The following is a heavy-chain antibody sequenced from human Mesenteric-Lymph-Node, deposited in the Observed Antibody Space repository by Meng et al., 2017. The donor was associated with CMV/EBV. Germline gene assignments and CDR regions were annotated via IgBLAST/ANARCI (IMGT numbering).Heavy chain of an antibody. D-gene: IGHD2-2*02. Sequence: SVKVSCKASGGTFSSYAISWVRQAPGQGLEWMGGIIPILGIANYAQKFQGRVTITADKSTSTAYMELSSLRSEDTAVYYCARDRAPCRSSSCFTSYYYLNYGMAVWGQGTTVTVSS. V-gene: IGHV1-69*10. CDR1: GGTFSSYA. CDR2: IIPILGIA. CDR3: ARDRAPCRSSSCFTSYYYLNYGMAV. J-gene: IGHJ6*02.